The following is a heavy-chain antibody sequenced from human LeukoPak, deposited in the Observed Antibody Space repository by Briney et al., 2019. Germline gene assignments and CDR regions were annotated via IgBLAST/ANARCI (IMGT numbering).Heavy chain of an antibody. J-gene: IGHJ4*02. Sequence: SETLSLTCTVSGSSISSSNYNWGWIRQPPGKGLEWLGCVSYTRGTYYTPSLKSRVAISVDTSRNQFSLKLTSVTAADTAVYFCVRLRYFDNTFDYWGQGTLVTVSS. CDR3: VRLRYFDNTFDY. CDR2: VSYTRGT. CDR1: GSSISSSNYN. V-gene: IGHV4-39*01. D-gene: IGHD3-9*01.